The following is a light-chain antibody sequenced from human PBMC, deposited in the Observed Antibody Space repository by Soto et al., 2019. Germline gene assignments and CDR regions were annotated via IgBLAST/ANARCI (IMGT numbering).Light chain of an antibody. CDR1: QSVSNNY. J-gene: IGKJ1*01. V-gene: IGKV3-20*01. CDR3: HQYGSLGT. CDR2: GAS. Sequence: EIVLTQSPGTLSLSPGERATLSCRASQSVSNNYLAWYQQKPGQAPRLLIYGASNRATGIPDRFSGSGSGTQFTLNISTLEPEDFAVYYSHQYGSLGTVGQGTKVDIK.